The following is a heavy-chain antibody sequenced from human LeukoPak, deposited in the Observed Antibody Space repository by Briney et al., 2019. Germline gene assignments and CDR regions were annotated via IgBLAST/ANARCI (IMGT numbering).Heavy chain of an antibody. CDR1: GYPFTIYG. D-gene: IGHD3-22*01. V-gene: IGHV1-3*01. CDR2: INAGNGNT. Sequence: GASVRVSCRASGYPFTIYGITWVRQAPGQRLEWMGWINAGNGNTKYSQKFQGRVTITRDTSASTAYMELRSLRSEDTAVYYCARGTMKTNWFDPWGQGTLVTVSS. CDR3: ARGTMKTNWFDP. J-gene: IGHJ5*02.